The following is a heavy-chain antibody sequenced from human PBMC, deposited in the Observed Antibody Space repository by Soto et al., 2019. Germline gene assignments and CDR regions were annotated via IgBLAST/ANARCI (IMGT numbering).Heavy chain of an antibody. CDR1: GFTFSSYG. CDR3: ARDPYYYGWGSGGGGFDY. J-gene: IGHJ4*02. CDR2: IWYDGSNK. D-gene: IGHD3-10*01. Sequence: GGSLRLSCAASGFTFSSYGMHWVRQAPGKGLEWVAVIWYDGSNKYYADSVKGRFTISRDNSKNTLYLQMNSLRAEDTGVCSCARDPYYYGWGSGGGGFDYWGQGTLVTVSS. V-gene: IGHV3-33*01.